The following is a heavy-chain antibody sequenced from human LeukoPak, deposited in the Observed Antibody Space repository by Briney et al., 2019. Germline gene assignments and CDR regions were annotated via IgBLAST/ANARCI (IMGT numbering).Heavy chain of an antibody. D-gene: IGHD2-21*02. J-gene: IGHJ6*02. Sequence: GESLKISCKGSGYSFTSYWNGWVRQMPGKGLEWMGIIYPGDSETRYSPSFQGQVTISADKSISTAYLQWGSLKASDTAMYYCARLGYCGGDCYSKYFFHGMDVWGQGTTVTVSS. CDR1: GYSFTSYW. CDR2: IYPGDSET. V-gene: IGHV5-51*01. CDR3: ARLGYCGGDCYSKYFFHGMDV.